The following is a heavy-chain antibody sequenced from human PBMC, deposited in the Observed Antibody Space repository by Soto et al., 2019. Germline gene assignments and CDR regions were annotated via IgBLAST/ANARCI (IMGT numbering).Heavy chain of an antibody. V-gene: IGHV1-3*04. CDR1: GFTFTDNA. CDR3: ARASWITMTVFDL. J-gene: IGHJ5*02. D-gene: IGHD1-1*01. Sequence: QVHLVQSGAEVRKPGTSVKVSCKASGFTFTDNAMHWVRQAPGQRPEWMGWIDTANGNTEYSQKFQDRITLSGDTSANTINMGLASLTAEDTAVYSCARASWITMTVFDLWGQGTLVPVSS. CDR2: IDTANGNT.